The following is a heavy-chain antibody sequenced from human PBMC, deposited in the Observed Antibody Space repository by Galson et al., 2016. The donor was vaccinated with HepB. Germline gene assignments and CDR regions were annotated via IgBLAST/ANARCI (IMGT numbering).Heavy chain of an antibody. D-gene: IGHD1-14*01. Sequence: SLSLSCAASGFTFSRYDMHWVRHVTGKGLEWVSAIGTAGDTYYPGSVKGRFTISRENAKNSLYLQMNSLRDEDTAVYYCARDGGGTGGYYYYAMDVWGQGTTVTVSS. J-gene: IGHJ6*02. CDR2: IGTAGDT. CDR3: ARDGGGTGGYYYYAMDV. CDR1: GFTFSRYD. V-gene: IGHV3-13*01.